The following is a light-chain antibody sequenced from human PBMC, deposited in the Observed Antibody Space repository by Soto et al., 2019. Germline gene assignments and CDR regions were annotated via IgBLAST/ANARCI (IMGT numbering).Light chain of an antibody. CDR2: KAS. Sequence: DIQMTQSPSTLSASVGDRVTITCRASQGISSWLAWYQQKPGKAPKLLIYKASSLESGAPSRFSGSGSGTEFTLTISSVPPDDFATYYCQQYSRYWTFGEGTKVEIK. J-gene: IGKJ1*01. CDR3: QQYSRYWT. CDR1: QGISSW. V-gene: IGKV1-5*03.